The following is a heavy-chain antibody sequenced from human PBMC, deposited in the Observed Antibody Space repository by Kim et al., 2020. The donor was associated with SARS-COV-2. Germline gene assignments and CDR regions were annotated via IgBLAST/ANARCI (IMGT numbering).Heavy chain of an antibody. CDR1: GFTFTNYW. CDR2: ISTDGGST. Sequence: GGSLRLSCAASGFTFTNYWMHWVRQAPGKGLVLVSQISTDGGSTSYADSVKGRFTISRDNAKNTLYLQMNSLRAEDTAVYYCARDLSRSFDYWGLGTLVT. CDR3: ARDLSRSFDY. J-gene: IGHJ4*02. V-gene: IGHV3-74*01. D-gene: IGHD6-13*01.